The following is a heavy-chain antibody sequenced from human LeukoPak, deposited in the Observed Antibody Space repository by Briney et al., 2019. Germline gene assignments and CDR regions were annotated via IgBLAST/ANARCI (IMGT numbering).Heavy chain of an antibody. CDR1: GFTFSSYS. D-gene: IGHD1-26*01. CDR2: ISSSSTI. Sequence: GGSLRLSCAASGFTFSSYSMNWVRQAPGKGLEWVSYISSSSTIYYADSVKGRFTISRDNAKNSLYLQMNSLRAEDTAVYYCTRSEGGYWFDPWGQGTLVTVS. J-gene: IGHJ5*02. CDR3: TRSEGGYWFDP. V-gene: IGHV3-48*01.